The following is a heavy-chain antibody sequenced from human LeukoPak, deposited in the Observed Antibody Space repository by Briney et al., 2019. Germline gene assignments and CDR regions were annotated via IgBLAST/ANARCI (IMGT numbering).Heavy chain of an antibody. D-gene: IGHD3-22*01. V-gene: IGHV3-13*01. CDR1: GFTFSSYD. J-gene: IGHJ5*02. CDR2: ISTAGDT. Sequence: GGSLRLSCAASGFTFSSYDLHWVRQPTGKTLEWVSAISTAGDTYYPGSVKGRLTISRENAKNSLYLRMSSLEAGDTAVYYCASATRGGYYDHWGQGTLVTVSS. CDR3: ASATRGGYYDH.